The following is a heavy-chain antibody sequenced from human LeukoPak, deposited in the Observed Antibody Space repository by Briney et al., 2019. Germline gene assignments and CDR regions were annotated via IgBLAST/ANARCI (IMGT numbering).Heavy chain of an antibody. D-gene: IGHD3-10*01. J-gene: IGHJ6*02. V-gene: IGHV4-59*01. CDR1: GGSITSYY. CDR2: IYYSGST. CDR3: AREDRYYGSGTHYSYGMDV. Sequence: SETLSLTCTVSGGSITSYYWSWLRQPPGKGLEWIGYIYYSGSTNYNPSLTSRVTISVDTSKNQFSLKLSSVTAADTAVYYCAREDRYYGSGTHYSYGMDVWGQGTTVTVSS.